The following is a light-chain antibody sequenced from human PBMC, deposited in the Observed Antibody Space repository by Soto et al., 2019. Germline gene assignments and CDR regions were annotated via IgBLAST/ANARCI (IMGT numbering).Light chain of an antibody. CDR2: EVS. V-gene: IGLV2-14*01. CDR1: SSDVGGYNY. CDR3: SSYTSSGSLVV. Sequence: QSVLTQPASVSGSPGQSITISCTGTSSDVGGYNYVSWYQQHPGKAPKLMIYEVSYRPSGISNRFSGSRSGNTASLTISGLQAEDEADYYCSSYTSSGSLVVFGGGTKLTVL. J-gene: IGLJ2*01.